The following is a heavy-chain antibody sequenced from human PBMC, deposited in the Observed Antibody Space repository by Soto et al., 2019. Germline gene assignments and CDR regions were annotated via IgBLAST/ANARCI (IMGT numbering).Heavy chain of an antibody. J-gene: IGHJ5*02. CDR2: IYYSGST. CDR1: GGSISSGDYY. D-gene: IGHD3-22*01. CDR3: ARVVLSPYDSSGYPVDP. Sequence: SETLSLTCTDSGGSISSGDYYWSWIRQPPGKGLEWIGYIYYSGSTYYNPSLKSRVTISVDTSKNQFSLKLSSVTAADTAVYYCARVVLSPYDSSGYPVDPWGQGTLVTVSS. V-gene: IGHV4-30-4*01.